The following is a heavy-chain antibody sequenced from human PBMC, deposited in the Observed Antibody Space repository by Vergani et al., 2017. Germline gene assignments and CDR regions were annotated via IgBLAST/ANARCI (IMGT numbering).Heavy chain of an antibody. J-gene: IGHJ5*02. V-gene: IGHV4-38-2*01. CDR1: GYSISSGYY. CDR3: AGGRGYSYAHNWFDP. Sequence: QVQLQESGPGLVKPSETLSLTCAVSGYSISSGYYWGWIRQPPGKGLEWIGSIYHSGSTYYNPSLKSRVTISVDTSKNQFSLKLSSVTAADTAVYYCAGGRGYSYAHNWFDPWGQGTLVTVSS. CDR2: IYHSGST. D-gene: IGHD5-18*01.